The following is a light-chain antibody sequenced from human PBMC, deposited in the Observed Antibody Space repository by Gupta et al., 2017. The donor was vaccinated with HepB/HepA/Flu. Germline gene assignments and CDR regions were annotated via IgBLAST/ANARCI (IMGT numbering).Light chain of an antibody. Sequence: EIVLTQSPGTLSLSPGETATLSCRASQSISSTYLAWYQQKPGQAPRLLIYGASSRATGIPDRFSGSGSGTDXTLTISXLEPEDFAVYYCQQCASSPVFTFGXGTKVDI. CDR1: QSISSTY. J-gene: IGKJ3*01. CDR3: QQCASSPVFT. V-gene: IGKV3-20*01. CDR2: GAS.